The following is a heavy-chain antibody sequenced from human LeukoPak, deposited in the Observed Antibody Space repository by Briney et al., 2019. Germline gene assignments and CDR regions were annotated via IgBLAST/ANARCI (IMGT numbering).Heavy chain of an antibody. J-gene: IGHJ3*02. CDR1: GFTVSNNY. CDR3: TRSLSRVLEWFDAFDI. Sequence: GGSLRLSCAASGFTVSNNYVTWVRQAPGKGLEWVGFIRSKAYGGTTEYAASVKGRFTISRDDSKSIAYLQMNSLKTEDTAVYYCTRSLSRVLEWFDAFDIWGQGTMVTVSS. V-gene: IGHV3-49*04. CDR2: IRSKAYGGTT. D-gene: IGHD3-3*01.